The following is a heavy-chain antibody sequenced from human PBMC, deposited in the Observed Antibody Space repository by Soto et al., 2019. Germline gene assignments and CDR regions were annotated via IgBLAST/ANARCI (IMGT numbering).Heavy chain of an antibody. Sequence: GETLEKTRQTLRLTCPFSGLAFRTRGMYVSWIRQPPGKALEWLALIDWDDDKYYSTSLKTRLTISKDTSKNQVVLTMTNMDPVDTATYYCARAPYYDFWSGYSNYYYGMDVWCQGT. CDR1: GLAFRTRGMY. CDR3: ARAPYYDFWSGYSNYYYGMDV. V-gene: IGHV2-70*01. J-gene: IGHJ6*02. CDR2: IDWDDDK. D-gene: IGHD3-3*01.